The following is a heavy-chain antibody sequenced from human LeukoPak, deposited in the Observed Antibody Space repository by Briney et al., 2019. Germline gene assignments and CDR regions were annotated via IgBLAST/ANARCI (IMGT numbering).Heavy chain of an antibody. Sequence: SETLSLTCTVSGASISSSSYYWGWIRQPPGKGLEWIGSIYHSGSTNYNPSLKSRVTISVDKSKNQFSLKLSSVTAADTAVYYCASHAGWIYPAWGQGTLVTVSS. CDR1: GASISSSSYY. D-gene: IGHD5-12*01. V-gene: IGHV4-39*07. CDR3: ASHAGWIYPA. CDR2: IYHSGST. J-gene: IGHJ5*02.